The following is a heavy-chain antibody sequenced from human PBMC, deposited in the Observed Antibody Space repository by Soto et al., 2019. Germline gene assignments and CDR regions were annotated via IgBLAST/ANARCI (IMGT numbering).Heavy chain of an antibody. V-gene: IGHV3-30*18. Sequence: PGGPLILSCAASGFTFSIYVMHSVRQAPGKGLEWVAVISYDGRNKYYADAVKGRFTISRDNSKNTLYLQMSSLRAEDTAVYYCVKDGSSGWPYFYDLEVWGQGTTVTVS. D-gene: IGHD6-19*01. CDR1: GFTFSIYV. J-gene: IGHJ6*02. CDR2: ISYDGRNK. CDR3: VKDGSSGWPYFYDLEV.